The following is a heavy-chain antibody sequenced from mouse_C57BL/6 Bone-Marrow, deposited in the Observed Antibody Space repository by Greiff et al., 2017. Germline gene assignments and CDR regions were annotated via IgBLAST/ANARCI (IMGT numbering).Heavy chain of an antibody. V-gene: IGHV2-2*01. D-gene: IGHD1-1*01. CDR1: GFSLTSYG. J-gene: IGHJ1*03. Sequence: VHLVESGPGLVQPSQSLSITCTVSGFSLTSYGVHWVRQSPGKGLEWLGVIWSGGSTDYNAAFISRLSISKDNSKSQVFFKMNSLQADDTAIYYCASLRYWYFDVWGTGTTVTVSS. CDR2: IWSGGST. CDR3: ASLRYWYFDV.